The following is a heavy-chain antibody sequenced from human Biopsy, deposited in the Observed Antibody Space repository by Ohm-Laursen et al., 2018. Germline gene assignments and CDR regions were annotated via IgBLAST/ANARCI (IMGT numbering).Heavy chain of an antibody. CDR2: IYPEDSDT. D-gene: IGHD2-15*01. CDR3: VRPGSPRHCSGGYCATGWFDS. J-gene: IGHJ5*01. Sequence: ESLKLSCKGSSDCFINYWIGWVRQMPGKGLGYMGIIYPEDSDTRYSPSLQGHVIISVDMSLSTAYLQWSSLKAPDSGMYYWVRPGSPRHCSGGYCATGWFDSWGQGTLVTVSS. CDR1: SDCFINYW. V-gene: IGHV5-51*01.